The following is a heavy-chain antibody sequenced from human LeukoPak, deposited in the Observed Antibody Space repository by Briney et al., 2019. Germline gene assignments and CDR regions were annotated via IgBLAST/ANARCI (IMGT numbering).Heavy chain of an antibody. CDR3: SGVVPAGFDY. J-gene: IGHJ4*02. Sequence: SETLSLTCTVSGGSISSSSYYWGWIRQPPGKGLEWIGSIYYSGSTYYNPSLKSRVTISVDTSKNQFSLKLSSVTAADTAVYYCSGVVPAGFDYWGQGTLVTVSS. CDR1: GGSISSSSYY. D-gene: IGHD2-2*01. V-gene: IGHV4-39*07. CDR2: IYYSGST.